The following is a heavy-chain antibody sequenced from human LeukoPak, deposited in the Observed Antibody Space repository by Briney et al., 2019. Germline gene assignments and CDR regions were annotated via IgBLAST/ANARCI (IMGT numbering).Heavy chain of an antibody. CDR1: GFTFSSYS. D-gene: IGHD1-26*01. CDR3: AKKGGIVGASPFDY. CDR2: ISGSGGST. V-gene: IGHV3-23*01. Sequence: GGSLRLSCAASGFTFSSYSMNWVRQAPGKGLEWVSAISGSGGSTYYADSVKGRFTISRDNSKNTLYLQVNSLRAEDTAVYYCAKKGGIVGASPFDYWGQGTLVTVSS. J-gene: IGHJ4*02.